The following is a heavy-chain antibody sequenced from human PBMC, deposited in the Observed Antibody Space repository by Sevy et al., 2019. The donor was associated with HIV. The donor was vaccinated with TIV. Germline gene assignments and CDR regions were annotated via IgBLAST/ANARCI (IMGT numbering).Heavy chain of an antibody. D-gene: IGHD3-10*01. CDR1: GGSIRSSHW. CDR2: IYYSGSR. Sequence: SETLSLTCAVSGGSIRSSHWWSWVRQSPGKGLEWIGEIYYSGSRNYNPSLKSRLTISVDTSNNLFSLRLSSVTAADTAVYYGARAEYFYGSGTCGYGMDVWGQGTTVTVSS. CDR3: ARAEYFYGSGTCGYGMDV. J-gene: IGHJ6*02. V-gene: IGHV4-4*02.